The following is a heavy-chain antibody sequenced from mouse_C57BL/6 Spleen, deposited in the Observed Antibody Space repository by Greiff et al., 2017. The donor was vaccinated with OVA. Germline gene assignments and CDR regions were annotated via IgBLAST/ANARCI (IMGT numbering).Heavy chain of an antibody. D-gene: IGHD2-3*01. Sequence: EVKLMESGGGLVQPKGSLKLSCAASGFSFNTYAMTWVRQAPGKGLEWVARIRSKSNNYATYYADSVKDRFTISRDDSESMLYLQMNNLKTEDTAMYYCVRDGYYWFAYWGQGTLVTVSA. V-gene: IGHV10-1*01. CDR3: VRDGYYWFAY. CDR2: IRSKSNNYAT. CDR1: GFSFNTYA. J-gene: IGHJ3*01.